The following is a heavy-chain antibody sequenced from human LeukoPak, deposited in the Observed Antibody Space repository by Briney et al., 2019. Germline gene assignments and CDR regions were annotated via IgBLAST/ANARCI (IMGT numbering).Heavy chain of an antibody. CDR2: ISGSGGST. D-gene: IGHD3-3*01. V-gene: IGHV3-23*01. CDR1: GFTFSSYA. Sequence: GGSLRLSCAASGFTFSSYAMSWVRQAPGKGLEWVSAISGSGGSTYYADSVKGRFTISRDNSKDTLYLQMNSLRAEDTAVYYCAKGWSYDFWSGYPSFDYWGQGTLVTVSS. J-gene: IGHJ4*02. CDR3: AKGWSYDFWSGYPSFDY.